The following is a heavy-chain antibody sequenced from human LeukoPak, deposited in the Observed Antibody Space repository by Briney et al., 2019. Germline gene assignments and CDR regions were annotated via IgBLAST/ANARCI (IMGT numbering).Heavy chain of an antibody. CDR1: GFTFSSYA. CDR3: AMQPMVRGVIMDV. CDR2: ISGSGGST. Sequence: GGSLRLSCAASGFTFSSYAMSWVRQAPGKGLEGVSAISGSGGSTYHADSVKGRFTISRDNSKNTLYLQMNSLRAEDTAVYYCAMQPMVRGVIMDVWGKGTTVTVSS. V-gene: IGHV3-23*01. J-gene: IGHJ6*03. D-gene: IGHD3-10*01.